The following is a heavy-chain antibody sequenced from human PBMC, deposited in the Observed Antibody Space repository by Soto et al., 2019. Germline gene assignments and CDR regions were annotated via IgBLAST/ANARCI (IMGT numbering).Heavy chain of an antibody. V-gene: IGHV1-18*01. D-gene: IGHD3-3*01. CDR2: ISAYNGNT. J-gene: IGHJ4*02. Sequence: ASVKVSCKASGYTFTSYGISWVRQAPGQGLEWMGWISAYNGNTNYAQKLQGRVTMTTDTSTSTAYMELRSLRSDDTAVYYCAIYYYCWGGYCRAFDYWGQGSLVTVSS. CDR1: GYTFTSYG. CDR3: AIYYYCWGGYCRAFDY.